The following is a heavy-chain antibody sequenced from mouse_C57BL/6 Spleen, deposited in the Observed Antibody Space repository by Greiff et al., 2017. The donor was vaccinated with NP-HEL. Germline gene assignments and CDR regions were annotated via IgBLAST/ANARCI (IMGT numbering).Heavy chain of an antibody. CDR3: ARAPITTVVESHWYFDV. D-gene: IGHD1-1*01. Sequence: VQLQQSGPELVKPGDSVKISCKASGYSFTGYFMNWVMQSHGKSLEWIGRINPYNGDTFYNQKFKGKATLTVDKSSSTAHKELRSLTSEDSAVYYCARAPITTVVESHWYFDVWGTGTTVTVSS. CDR2: INPYNGDT. CDR1: GYSFTGYF. V-gene: IGHV1-20*01. J-gene: IGHJ1*03.